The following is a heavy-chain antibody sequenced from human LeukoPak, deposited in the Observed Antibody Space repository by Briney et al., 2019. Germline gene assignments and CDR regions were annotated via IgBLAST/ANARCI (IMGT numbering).Heavy chain of an antibody. Sequence: PSETLSLTCAVYGGSFSGYYWSWIRQPPGKGLEWIGEINHSGSTNYNPSLKSRVTISVDTSKNQFSLKLSSVTAADTAVYYCARGDQATVTYYFDYWGQGTLVTVSS. CDR2: INHSGST. CDR1: GGSFSGYY. V-gene: IGHV4-34*01. D-gene: IGHD4-17*01. J-gene: IGHJ4*02. CDR3: ARGDQATVTYYFDY.